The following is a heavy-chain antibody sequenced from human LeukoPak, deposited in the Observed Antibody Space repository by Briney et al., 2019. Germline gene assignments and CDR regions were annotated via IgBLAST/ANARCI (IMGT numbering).Heavy chain of an antibody. CDR2: ISGSGGST. CDR1: VFTYSSYA. V-gene: IGHV3-23*01. Sequence: GGSLRLSCAASVFTYSSYAMSWVRQAPGKGLEWVSAISGSGGSTYYADSVKGRFTISRDNSKNTLYLQMNSLRAEDTAVYYCAKSGQWLVHHNFDYWGQGTLVTVSS. J-gene: IGHJ4*02. CDR3: AKSGQWLVHHNFDY. D-gene: IGHD6-19*01.